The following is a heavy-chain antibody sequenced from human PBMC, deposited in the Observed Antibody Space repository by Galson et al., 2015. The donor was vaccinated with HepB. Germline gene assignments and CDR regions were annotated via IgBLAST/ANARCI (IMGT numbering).Heavy chain of an antibody. CDR1: GDTFSSHG. Sequence: QSGAEVKKPGESLKISCKASGDTFSSHGISWVRLAPGQGLEWMGRIIPIVGMTNYAQKFQGRFTITADKSTSTVYMELRSLRSEDTAIYYCARDFPPPHLAPTGNYYFDYWGQGTLVTVSS. CDR2: IIPIVGMT. CDR3: ARDFPPPHLAPTGNYYFDY. D-gene: IGHD4-23*01. V-gene: IGHV1-69*04. J-gene: IGHJ4*02.